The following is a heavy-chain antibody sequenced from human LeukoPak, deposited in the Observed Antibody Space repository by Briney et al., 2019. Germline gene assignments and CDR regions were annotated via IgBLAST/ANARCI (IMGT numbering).Heavy chain of an antibody. CDR2: INPNSGGT. CDR1: RYTFTGYY. V-gene: IGHV1-2*02. CDR3: ARGLALSMIVVVITTTLDY. Sequence: ASVKVSCKASRYTFTGYYMHWVRQAPGQGLEWMGWINPNSGGTNYAQKFQGRVTMTRDTSISTAYMELSRLRSDDTAVYYCARGLALSMIVVVITTTLDYWGQGTLVTVSS. J-gene: IGHJ4*02. D-gene: IGHD3-22*01.